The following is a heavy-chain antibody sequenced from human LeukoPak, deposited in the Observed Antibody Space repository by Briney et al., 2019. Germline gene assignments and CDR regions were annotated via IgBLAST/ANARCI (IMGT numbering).Heavy chain of an antibody. CDR2: IKQDGSEK. D-gene: IGHD6-13*01. V-gene: IGHV3-7*01. CDR1: GFSVSGYW. CDR3: AREWQGGIAAAGTRIEDDY. J-gene: IGHJ4*03. Sequence: GGSLRLSCAVSGFSVSGYWMTWVRQAPGKGLEWVANIKQDGSEKNYVDSAKGRFTISRDNAENSLFLQMNSLRVEDTAVYYCAREWQGGIAAAGTRIEDDYWGHGTLVAVSS.